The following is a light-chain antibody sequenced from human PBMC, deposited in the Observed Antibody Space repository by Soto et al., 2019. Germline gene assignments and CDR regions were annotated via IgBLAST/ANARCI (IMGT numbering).Light chain of an antibody. Sequence: QSVLTQPASVSGSPGQSITISCTGTSSDVGGYNYVSWYQQHPGKATRLMIYDVSNRPSGVSNRFSGSKSGNTASLTISGLQAEDEAHYYCSSYTTSSTLVFGGGTKLTVL. CDR1: SSDVGGYNY. CDR3: SSYTTSSTLV. CDR2: DVS. V-gene: IGLV2-14*01. J-gene: IGLJ2*01.